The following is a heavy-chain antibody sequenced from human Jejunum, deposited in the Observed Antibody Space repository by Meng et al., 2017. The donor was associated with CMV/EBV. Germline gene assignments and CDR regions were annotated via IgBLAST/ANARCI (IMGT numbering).Heavy chain of an antibody. CDR2: IFHSGAT. V-gene: IGHV4-4*02. J-gene: IGHJ4*02. Sequence: QVQLQESDPGLVRHSGTLSLTCVVSGGSLIGTNWWNWVRQPPGGGLEWIGEIFHSGATNYNPSLKSRVTISIDNSKNQFSLKLTSVTAADTAVYFCGDPPAGYWGQGVLLSVSS. CDR1: GGSLIGTNW. CDR3: GDPPAGY.